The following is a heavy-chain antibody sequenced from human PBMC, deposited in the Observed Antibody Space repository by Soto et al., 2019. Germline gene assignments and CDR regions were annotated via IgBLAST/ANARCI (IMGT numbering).Heavy chain of an antibody. CDR1: AGSISSCGYP. Sequence: SQTLPLTSAVSAGSISSCGYPWSWIRHPPGKGLEWIGYIYHSGSTYYNPSLKSRVTISVDTSKNQFSLKLSSVTAADTAVYYCARVGYRISSSCHEAFDIWGQGTMVT. V-gene: IGHV4-30-2*01. CDR3: ARVGYRISSSCHEAFDI. D-gene: IGHD2-2*01. J-gene: IGHJ3*02. CDR2: IYHSGST.